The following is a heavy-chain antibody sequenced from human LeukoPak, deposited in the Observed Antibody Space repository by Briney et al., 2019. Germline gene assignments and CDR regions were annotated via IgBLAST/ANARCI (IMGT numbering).Heavy chain of an antibody. CDR1: GFTVSSNY. CDR3: ARGERYSGYDSLGDY. J-gene: IGHJ4*02. Sequence: PGGSLRLSCAASGFTVSSNYMSWVRQAPGKGLEWVSSISSSSSYIYYADSLKGRFTISRDNAKNSLYLQMNSLRAEDTAVYYCARGERYSGYDSLGDYWGQGTLVTVSS. V-gene: IGHV3-21*01. D-gene: IGHD5-12*01. CDR2: ISSSSSYI.